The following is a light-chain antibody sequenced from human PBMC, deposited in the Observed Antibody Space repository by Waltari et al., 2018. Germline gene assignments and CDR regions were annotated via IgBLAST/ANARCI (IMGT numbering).Light chain of an antibody. CDR1: GSDVGGYDY. V-gene: IGLV2-14*01. J-gene: IGLJ2*01. CDR3: SSYTSSGVV. Sequence: QSALTQPASVSGSPGQAIIISCTGTGSDVGGYDYVSWYQQYPGKAPRLIIYDVYNRPSEVSNRFSGSKSDTTASLTISGLQAEDESVYYCSSYTSSGVVFGGGTKLTVL. CDR2: DVY.